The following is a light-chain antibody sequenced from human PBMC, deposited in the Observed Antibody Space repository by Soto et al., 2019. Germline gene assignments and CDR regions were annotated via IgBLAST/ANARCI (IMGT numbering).Light chain of an antibody. J-gene: IGKJ1*01. CDR3: QQYSDYSRT. Sequence: DIKKTQWPPSLYASVGDRVTSTCRASQGIANYLAWYQQTPGKVPKLLIYAASTLQSGVPSRFSGSGSGTEFTLTISSLQPDDFATYFCQQYSDYSRTFGQGTKVDI. V-gene: IGKV1-27*01. CDR1: QGIANY. CDR2: AAS.